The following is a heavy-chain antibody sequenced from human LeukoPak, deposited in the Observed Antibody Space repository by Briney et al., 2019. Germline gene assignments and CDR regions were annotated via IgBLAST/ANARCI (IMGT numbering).Heavy chain of an antibody. Sequence: PSETLSLTCTVSCASISSYYWNWIRQPPGKGLEWIGYIYNSGSTNYNPSLKSRVTISIDTSKNQFSLKLNSVTAADTAVYYCARAISYYYDSSGSSVYQLDYWGQGTLVTVSS. CDR3: ARAISYYYDSSGSSVYQLDY. CDR2: IYNSGST. V-gene: IGHV4-59*01. CDR1: CASISSYY. J-gene: IGHJ4*02. D-gene: IGHD3-22*01.